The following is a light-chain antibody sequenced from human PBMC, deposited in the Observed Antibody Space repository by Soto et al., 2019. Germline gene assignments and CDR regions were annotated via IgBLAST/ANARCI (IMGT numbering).Light chain of an antibody. Sequence: QSALAQLASVSGSPGQSITISCTGTSSDVGAYNSVSWYQQHPHRAPQVIIYKGTQRPSGVSNRFSGSTSGNAASLTISALQADDEADYFCCSSVPASTSVFGTGTTVTVL. J-gene: IGLJ1*01. CDR2: KGT. V-gene: IGLV2-23*01. CDR1: SSDVGAYNS. CDR3: CSSVPASTSV.